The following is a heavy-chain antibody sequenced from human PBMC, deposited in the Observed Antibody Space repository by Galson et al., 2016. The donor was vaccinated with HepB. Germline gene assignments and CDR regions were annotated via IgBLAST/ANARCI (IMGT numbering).Heavy chain of an antibody. V-gene: IGHV3-48*01. D-gene: IGHD2-21*02. CDR3: AKLDCGRNCPRDY. J-gene: IGHJ4*02. CDR2: SDTTSTTT. Sequence: SLRLSCAASGFSFNIFSVSWVRQAPGKGLEWISYSDTTSTTTYYAESVRGRFTISRDNSKNTLFLQMNSLRVEDTAVYYCAKLDCGRNCPRDYWGQGTQVTVSS. CDR1: GFSFNIFS.